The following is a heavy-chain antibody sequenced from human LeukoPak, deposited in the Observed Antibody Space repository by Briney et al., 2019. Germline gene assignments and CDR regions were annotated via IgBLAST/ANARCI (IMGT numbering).Heavy chain of an antibody. D-gene: IGHD2-8*01. J-gene: IGHJ4*01. V-gene: IGHV3-7*01. Sequence: GGSLRLSCAASGFTFSSYWMSWVRQAPGKGLEWVANIKQDGSEKYYVDSVKGRFTISRDNAKDSLYLQMNSLRAEGTAVYYCSTDPRLLIYWGHGTLVTVSS. CDR3: STDPRLLIY. CDR2: IKQDGSEK. CDR1: GFTFSSYW.